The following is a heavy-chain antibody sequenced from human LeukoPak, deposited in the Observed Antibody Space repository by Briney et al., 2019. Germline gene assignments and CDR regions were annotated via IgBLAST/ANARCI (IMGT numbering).Heavy chain of an antibody. CDR3: VRYSYGHSAFDY. D-gene: IGHD5-18*01. CDR2: ISGSGGST. CDR1: GFTFSSYA. J-gene: IGHJ4*02. Sequence: WGSLRLSCAASGFTFSSYAMSWVRQAPGKGLEWVSAISGSGGSTYYADSVKGRFTISRDNSKNTLYLQMSSLRAEDTAVYYCVRYSYGHSAFDYWGQGTLVTVSS. V-gene: IGHV3-23*01.